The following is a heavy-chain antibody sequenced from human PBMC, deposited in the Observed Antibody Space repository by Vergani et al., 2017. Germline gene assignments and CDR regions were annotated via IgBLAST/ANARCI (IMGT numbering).Heavy chain of an antibody. Sequence: QVQLVESGGGVVQPGRSLRLSCAASGFTFSSYGMHWVRQAPGKGLEWVAVIWYDGSNKYYADSVKGRFTISRDNSKNTLYLQMNSLRAEDTAVYYCAREASYYDSSGYYGYYYYYGMDVWGQGP. D-gene: IGHD3-22*01. J-gene: IGHJ6*02. V-gene: IGHV3-33*01. CDR2: IWYDGSNK. CDR3: AREASYYDSSGYYGYYYYYGMDV. CDR1: GFTFSSYG.